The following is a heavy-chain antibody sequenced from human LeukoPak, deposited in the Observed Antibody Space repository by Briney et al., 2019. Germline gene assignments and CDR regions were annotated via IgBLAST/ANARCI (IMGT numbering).Heavy chain of an antibody. CDR3: AKQYYDFWSGYYFDY. V-gene: IGHV3-30*18. Sequence: SGGSLRLSCAASGFTFSSYGMHWVRQAPGKGLEWVAVISYDGSNKYYADSVKGRFTISRDNSKNTLYLQMNSLRAEDTVVYYCAKQYYDFWSGYYFDYWGQGTLATVSS. J-gene: IGHJ4*02. D-gene: IGHD3-3*01. CDR2: ISYDGSNK. CDR1: GFTFSSYG.